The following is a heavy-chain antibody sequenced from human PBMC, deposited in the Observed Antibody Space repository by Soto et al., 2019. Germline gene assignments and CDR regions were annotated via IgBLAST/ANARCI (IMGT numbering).Heavy chain of an antibody. CDR3: ARGRGAFDA. V-gene: IGHV4-34*01. Sequence: SETLSLTCAVYGASLSDNYCNWLRQPPGKGLEWIGEINHSGNTNYNPSLRSRVTISIDTSKNQLSLNLRSVSAADTAVYYCARGRGAFDAWGQGTPVTVSS. CDR1: GASLSDNY. J-gene: IGHJ5*02. CDR2: INHSGNT.